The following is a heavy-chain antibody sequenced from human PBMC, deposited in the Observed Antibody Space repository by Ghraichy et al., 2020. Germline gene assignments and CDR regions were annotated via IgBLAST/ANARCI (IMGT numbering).Heavy chain of an antibody. Sequence: SVKVSCKASGGTFASYGISWVRQAPGQGLEWMGGTIPLFGATDYAQDFQDRVTITADASTTTVYMELRSLRSGDTAVYFCASGVAVPRGRFYYHYYGMDVWGQGTTVTVAS. CDR3: ASGVAVPRGRFYYHYYGMDV. CDR1: GGTFASYG. D-gene: IGHD2-8*01. V-gene: IGHV1-69*13. J-gene: IGHJ6*02. CDR2: TIPLFGAT.